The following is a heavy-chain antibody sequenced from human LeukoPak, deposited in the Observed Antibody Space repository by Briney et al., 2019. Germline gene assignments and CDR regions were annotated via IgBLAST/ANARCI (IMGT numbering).Heavy chain of an antibody. D-gene: IGHD1-7*01. CDR3: ARGTYGDY. J-gene: IGHJ4*02. Sequence: PSETLSLTCRVSDDSISSYYWNWIRQPPGKPLEWIGYTHYSGNTNYNPSLKSRVTTLVDMSKNQFSLKLSSVTAADTAVYYCARGTYGDYWGQGTLVTVSS. CDR2: THYSGNT. V-gene: IGHV4-59*12. CDR1: DDSISSYY.